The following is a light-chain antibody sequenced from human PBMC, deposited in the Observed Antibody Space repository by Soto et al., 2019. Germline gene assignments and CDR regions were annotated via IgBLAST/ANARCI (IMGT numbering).Light chain of an antibody. J-gene: IGKJ3*01. CDR3: QRYSKWPPT. CDR2: YAS. CDR1: ESVHRN. Sequence: EVVMTQSPATLSVSPGERVTLSCRASESVHRNLAWYRQKPGQGPSILIYYASTRSTGVHKRFTGSGSGTELTLTISSLQSEDFGVCRCQRYSKWPPTFGPGTKVEIK. V-gene: IGKV3-15*01.